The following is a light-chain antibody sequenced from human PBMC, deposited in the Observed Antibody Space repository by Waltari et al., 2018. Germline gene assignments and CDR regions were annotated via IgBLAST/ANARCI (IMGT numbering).Light chain of an antibody. V-gene: IGLV2-14*01. J-gene: IGLJ1*01. Sequence: QSALTQPASVSGSPGQSITISCTGTSSDVGGYDYVSWYQHHPGKAPKFMIYDVNNRSSGVSNRFSGSKSGSTASLTISGLQAEDGADYYCCSYTSRSTFVFGTGTKVSVL. CDR3: CSYTSRSTFV. CDR1: SSDVGGYDY. CDR2: DVN.